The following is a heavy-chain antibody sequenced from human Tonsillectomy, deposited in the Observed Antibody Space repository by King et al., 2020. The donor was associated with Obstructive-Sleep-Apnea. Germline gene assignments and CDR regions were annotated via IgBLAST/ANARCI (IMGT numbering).Heavy chain of an antibody. V-gene: IGHV4-59*01. Sequence: QLQESGPGLVKPSETLSLTCTVSGGSISSYYWSWIRQPPGKGLEWIGYIYYSGSTNYNPSLKSRVTISVDTSKNQFSLKLRSVTAADTAVYYCAGVGYSYGYSYYYGMDVWGQGTTVTVSS. CDR3: AGVGYSYGYSYYYGMDV. D-gene: IGHD5-18*01. J-gene: IGHJ6*02. CDR2: IYYSGST. CDR1: GGSISSYY.